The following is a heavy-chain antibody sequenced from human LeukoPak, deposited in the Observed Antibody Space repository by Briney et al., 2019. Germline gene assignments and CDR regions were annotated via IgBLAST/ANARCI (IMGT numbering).Heavy chain of an antibody. CDR2: IDGSGSS. D-gene: IGHD3-9*01. Sequence: SETLSLTCTVSGYSISSGYLWGWIRQPPGKGLEWIGSIDGSGSSYYNPSLKSRVTISVDTSKNQFSLKLSSVTAADTAMYYCAREAYDVLTSDWFDPWGQGTLVTVSS. CDR1: GYSISSGYL. J-gene: IGHJ5*02. V-gene: IGHV4-38-2*02. CDR3: AREAYDVLTSDWFDP.